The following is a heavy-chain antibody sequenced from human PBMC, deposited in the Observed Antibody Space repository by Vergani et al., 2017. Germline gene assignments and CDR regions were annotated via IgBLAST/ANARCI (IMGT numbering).Heavy chain of an antibody. Sequence: EVQLLESGGGLVQPGGSLRISCAASGFNFNNYGMSWVRQSPGKGLEWVSAINGGRTYYADSVKDRFTISTDNFKNTLYLQMMSLRAEDTAVYYCAKEGKSSTPFVADWGQGTLVAGSS. J-gene: IGHJ4*02. CDR1: GFNFNNYG. CDR3: AKEGKSSTPFVAD. CDR2: INGGRT. V-gene: IGHV3-23*01. D-gene: IGHD2-2*01.